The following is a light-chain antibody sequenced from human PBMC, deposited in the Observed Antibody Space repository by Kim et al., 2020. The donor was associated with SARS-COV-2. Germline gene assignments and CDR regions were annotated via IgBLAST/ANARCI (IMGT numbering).Light chain of an antibody. J-gene: IGLJ3*02. Sequence: GQSCTVSGTGTSSDVGSYNLVSWYQQHPGKAPKLLIYEVSKRPSGVSNRFSGSKSGNTASLTISGLQAEDEADYYCCSYAGSSTWVFGGGTQLTVL. V-gene: IGLV2-23*02. CDR3: CSYAGSSTWV. CDR2: EVS. CDR1: SSDVGSYNL.